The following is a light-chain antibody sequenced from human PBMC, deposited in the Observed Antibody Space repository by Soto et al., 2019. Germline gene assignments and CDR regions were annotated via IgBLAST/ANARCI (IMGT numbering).Light chain of an antibody. V-gene: IGKV3-11*01. Sequence: EIVLTQSPATLSLSPGERATLSCRASQSVSSYLAWYQQKPGQAPRLLIYDASNRATGIPARFSGSGPGTDFTLPISSLEPEDFAVYYCQQRSNWPPYTFGQGTKLEIK. CDR3: QQRSNWPPYT. CDR2: DAS. J-gene: IGKJ2*01. CDR1: QSVSSY.